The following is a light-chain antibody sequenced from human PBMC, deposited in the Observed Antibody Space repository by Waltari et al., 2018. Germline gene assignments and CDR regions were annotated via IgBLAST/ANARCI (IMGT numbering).Light chain of an antibody. Sequence: EIVLTQSPGSLSLSTGERATLSCRASQSVSNNYLAWHQQKPGQAPRLLIYGASNRATGIPDRFSGSGSGTDFTLTISRLEPEDFAVYSCQQYGSLPLTFGQGTKLEI. CDR1: QSVSNNY. CDR3: QQYGSLPLT. V-gene: IGKV3-20*01. J-gene: IGKJ2*01. CDR2: GAS.